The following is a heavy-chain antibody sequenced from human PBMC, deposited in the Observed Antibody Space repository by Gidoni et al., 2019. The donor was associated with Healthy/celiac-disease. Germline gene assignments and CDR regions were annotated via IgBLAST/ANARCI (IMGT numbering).Heavy chain of an antibody. CDR3: ARAAPSGGSFFFDY. CDR1: GGSISSYY. D-gene: IGHD5-12*01. V-gene: IGHV4-59*01. J-gene: IGHJ4*02. Sequence: QVQLQESGPGLVKPSETLSLTCTVSGGSISSYYWSWIRQPPGKGLELIGYIYYSGSTNYNPSLKSRVTISVDTSKNQFSLKLSSVTAADTAVYYCARAAPSGGSFFFDYWGQGTLVTVSS. CDR2: IYYSGST.